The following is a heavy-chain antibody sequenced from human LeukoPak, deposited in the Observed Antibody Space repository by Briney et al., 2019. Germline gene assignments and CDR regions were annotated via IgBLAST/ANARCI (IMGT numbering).Heavy chain of an antibody. D-gene: IGHD1-26*01. V-gene: IGHV3-53*01. Sequence: GGSLTLSCAASGFTVSSNYMSWVRQAPGKGLEWVAVIYSGGSTYYADSVKGRFTISRDNSKNTLYLQMNSLRAQDPAVYYCAREVGPPRSLHYWDKGTLVSVSS. CDR3: AREVGPPRSLHY. CDR2: IYSGGST. J-gene: IGHJ4*02. CDR1: GFTVSSNY.